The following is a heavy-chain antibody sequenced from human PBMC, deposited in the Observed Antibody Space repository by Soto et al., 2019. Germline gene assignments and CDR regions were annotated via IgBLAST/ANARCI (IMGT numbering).Heavy chain of an antibody. CDR2: IFHDGTA. CDR3: ARLVYDTRLNYMYFDF. D-gene: IGHD2-8*01. CDR1: GFSISSANW. Sequence: PSETLSLTCSVSGFSISSANWWTLVRQTPQRGLEYIGEIFHDGTANYYPSFERRVAISVDTSKNQFSLKLTSVTAADTAIYFCARLVYDTRLNYMYFDFWGQGALVTVSS. J-gene: IGHJ4*02. V-gene: IGHV4-4*02.